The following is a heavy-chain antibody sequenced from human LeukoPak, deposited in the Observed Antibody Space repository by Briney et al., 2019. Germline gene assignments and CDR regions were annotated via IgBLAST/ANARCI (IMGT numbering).Heavy chain of an antibody. D-gene: IGHD3-10*01. V-gene: IGHV4-34*01. J-gene: IGHJ4*02. CDR2: IHNSGTT. CDR3: ARRYYYNLGSFPFDY. Sequence: PSETLSLTCAVSGGPFSGYFWSWIRQSSGKGLEWIGEIHNSGTTNYNPSLNSRVTISEDTSKNQFYLNLSSVTAADTAVYYCARRYYYNLGSFPFDYWGQGTLVTVSS. CDR1: GGPFSGYF.